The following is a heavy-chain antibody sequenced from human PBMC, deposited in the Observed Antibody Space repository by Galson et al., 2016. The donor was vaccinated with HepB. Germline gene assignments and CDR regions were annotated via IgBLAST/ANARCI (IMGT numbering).Heavy chain of an antibody. J-gene: IGHJ4*02. V-gene: IGHV3-11*01. CDR1: GFTFSDYY. CDR3: ATTRLLDN. Sequence: SLRLSCAASGFTFSDYYMSWVRQPPGKGLEYIPYIDSSRTITYYADSVKGRFTISRDNAKSSLYLQMSGLRPNDPAFYYCATTRLLDNWGQGILVTVSS. CDR2: IDSSRTIT.